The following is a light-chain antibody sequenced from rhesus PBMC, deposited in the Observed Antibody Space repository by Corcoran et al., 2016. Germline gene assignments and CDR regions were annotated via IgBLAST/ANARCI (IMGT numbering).Light chain of an antibody. J-gene: IGKJ4*01. Sequence: DIQMTQSPSSLSASVGDRVTITCRTSENVNNYLNWYQQKPGKAPKLLIYKASTLQSGVPSTFSGSGSWTDYTFTISSLQSEDVATYYCQHNYGTPLTFGGGTKVEIK. CDR2: KAS. CDR3: QHNYGTPLT. CDR1: ENVNNY. V-gene: IGKV1-74*01.